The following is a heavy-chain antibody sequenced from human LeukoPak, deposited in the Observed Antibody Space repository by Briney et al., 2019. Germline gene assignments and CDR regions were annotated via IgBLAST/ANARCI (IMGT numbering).Heavy chain of an antibody. CDR2: IIPIFGTA. V-gene: IGHV1-69*13. Sequence: ASVKVSCKASGGTFSSYAISWVRQAPGQGLEWMGGIIPIFGTANYAQKFQGRATITADESTSTAYMELSSLRSEDTAVYYCARVSNYYYYYYMDVWGKGTTVTVSS. J-gene: IGHJ6*03. CDR1: GGTFSSYA. D-gene: IGHD4-11*01. CDR3: ARVSNYYYYYYMDV.